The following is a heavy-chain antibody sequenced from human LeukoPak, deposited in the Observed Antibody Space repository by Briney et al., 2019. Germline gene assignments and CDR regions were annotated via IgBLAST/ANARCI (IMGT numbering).Heavy chain of an antibody. CDR1: GGSISSYC. D-gene: IGHD5-12*01. CDR2: IYYSGST. CDR3: AREAANGGYDGDFDY. Sequence: PSETLSLTCTVSGGSISSYCWSWIRQPRGKGLEWIGYIYYSGSTNYNPSLKSRVTISVDTSKNQFSLKLSSVTAADTAVYYCAREAANGGYDGDFDYWGQGTLITVSS. V-gene: IGHV4-59*01. J-gene: IGHJ4*02.